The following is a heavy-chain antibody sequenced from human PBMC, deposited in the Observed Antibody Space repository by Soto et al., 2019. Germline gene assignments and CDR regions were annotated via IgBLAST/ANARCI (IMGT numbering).Heavy chain of an antibody. J-gene: IGHJ6*02. Sequence: QGQLVESGGGVVQPGRSLRLSCAASGFTFSSYGMHWVRQAPAKGLEWLAVIPYNGINKYYADSVKGRFTISRDNSKNTLYLQMNSLRAEDTAVYYCAKDYSGNYYYFYGLDVWGQGTTFTVSS. CDR3: AKDYSGNYYYFYGLDV. D-gene: IGHD1-26*01. CDR1: GFTFSSYG. CDR2: IPYNGINK. V-gene: IGHV3-30*18.